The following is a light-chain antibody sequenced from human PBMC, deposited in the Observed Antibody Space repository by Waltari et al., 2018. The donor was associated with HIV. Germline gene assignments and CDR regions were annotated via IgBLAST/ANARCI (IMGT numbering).Light chain of an antibody. Sequence: QSALTQPRSVSGSPGQSVTISCTGTSSDVGGYNYVSWYQQYPGKAPQRMIYDVSKRPSGVPDRFAGSKSGNMASLTISGLQVEDEADYYCCSYAGRYTSVVFGGGTKLTVL. J-gene: IGLJ2*01. V-gene: IGLV2-11*01. CDR3: CSYAGRYTSVV. CDR1: SSDVGGYNY. CDR2: DVS.